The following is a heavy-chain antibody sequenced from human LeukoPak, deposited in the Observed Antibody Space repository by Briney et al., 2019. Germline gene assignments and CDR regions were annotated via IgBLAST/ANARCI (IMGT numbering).Heavy chain of an antibody. V-gene: IGHV3-74*01. Sequence: GGSLRLSCAASGFTFSSYWMHWVRQAPGKGLVWVSRINDDGSSTRYADSVKGRFTISRDNAKNTLYLQMNSLRAEDTAVYYCAREHILTATGYYYYYYGMDVWGKGTTVTVSS. CDR3: AREHILTATGYYYYYYGMDV. CDR2: INDDGSST. CDR1: GFTFSSYW. J-gene: IGHJ6*04. D-gene: IGHD3-9*01.